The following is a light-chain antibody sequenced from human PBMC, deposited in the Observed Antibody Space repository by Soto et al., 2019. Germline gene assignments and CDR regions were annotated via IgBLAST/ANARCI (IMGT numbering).Light chain of an antibody. CDR2: LNSDGSH. V-gene: IGLV4-69*01. CDR1: SGHSSYA. J-gene: IGLJ3*02. CDR3: QTWGTGIRV. Sequence: QLVLTQSPSASASLGASVKLTCTLNSGHSSYAIAWHQQQPEKGPRYLMKLNSDGSHSKGDGIPDRFSGSSSGAERYLTISSLQSEDEADYYCQTWGTGIRVFGGRTKLTVL.